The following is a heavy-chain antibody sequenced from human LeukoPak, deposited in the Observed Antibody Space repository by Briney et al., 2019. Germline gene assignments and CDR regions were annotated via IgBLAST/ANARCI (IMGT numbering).Heavy chain of an antibody. CDR1: GYTFTGYY. CDR3: TREESSTTCSDV. CDR2: INPNSGGT. D-gene: IGHD2-2*01. V-gene: IGHV1-2*02. J-gene: IGHJ6*02. Sequence: ASVKVSCKASGYTFTGYYMHRVRQAPGQGLEWMGWINPNSGGTNYAQKFQGRVTMTRDTSISTAYMELSRLRSDDTAVYYCTREESSTTCSDVWGQGTTVTVSS.